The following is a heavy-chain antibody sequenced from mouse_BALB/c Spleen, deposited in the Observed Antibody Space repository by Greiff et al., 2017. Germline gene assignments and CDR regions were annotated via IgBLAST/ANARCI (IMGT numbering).Heavy chain of an antibody. V-gene: IGHV1-4*01. D-gene: IGHD1-2*01. J-gene: IGHJ4*01. CDR2: INPSSGYT. CDR1: GYTFTSYT. Sequence: QVQLQQSGAELARPGASVKMSCKASGYTFTSYTMHWVKQRPGQGLEWIGYINPSSGYTNYNQKFKDKATLTADKSSSTAYMQLSSLTSEDSAVYYCARGITTAYYYAMDYWGQGTSVTVSS. CDR3: ARGITTAYYYAMDY.